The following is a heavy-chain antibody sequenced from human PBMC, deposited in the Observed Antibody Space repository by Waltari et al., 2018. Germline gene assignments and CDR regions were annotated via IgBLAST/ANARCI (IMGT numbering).Heavy chain of an antibody. Sequence: EVQRVESGGGLVQPGGSLRLSCAASGFTFRSYAMSWVRQAPGKGLGWVSAISGSGGSTYYADSVKGRFTISRDNSKNTLYLQMNSLRAEDTAVYYCAKGGATVTRFDPWGQGTLVTVSS. CDR2: ISGSGGST. D-gene: IGHD4-17*01. V-gene: IGHV3-23*04. J-gene: IGHJ5*02. CDR1: GFTFRSYA. CDR3: AKGGATVTRFDP.